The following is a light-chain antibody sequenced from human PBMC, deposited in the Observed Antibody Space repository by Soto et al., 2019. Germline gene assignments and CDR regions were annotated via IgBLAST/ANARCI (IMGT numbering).Light chain of an antibody. CDR3: QQYNSNSPT. V-gene: IGKV1-5*01. CDR2: DSY. Sequence: GDGVTITCRASQIISSRLAWYQQKPGEAPKLLIYDSYNLESGVPSRFSGSGSGTEFTLTISSLQPDDFANNYCQQYNSNSPTFVGGTKVDIK. J-gene: IGKJ4*01. CDR1: QIISSR.